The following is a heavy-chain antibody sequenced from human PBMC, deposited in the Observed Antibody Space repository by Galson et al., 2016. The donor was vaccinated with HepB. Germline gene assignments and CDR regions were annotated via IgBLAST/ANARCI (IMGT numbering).Heavy chain of an antibody. J-gene: IGHJ4*02. D-gene: IGHD3-10*01. Sequence: QSGAEVKKPGESLTIYCKASGYKFGNYWIGWVRQRPGKGLEWMGMIYPGDSDTRYSPSFQGQVTKSVDRSTGSAYVQWSSRKASDTPTYFCGRQGGPLGSESFSFDYWGQGTLVPVST. CDR2: IYPGDSDT. CDR3: GRQGGPLGSESFSFDY. CDR1: GYKFGNYW. V-gene: IGHV5-51*01.